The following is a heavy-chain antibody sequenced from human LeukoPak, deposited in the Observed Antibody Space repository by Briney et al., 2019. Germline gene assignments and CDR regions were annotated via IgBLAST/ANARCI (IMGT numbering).Heavy chain of an antibody. CDR2: MNPNSGNT. J-gene: IGHJ4*02. D-gene: IGHD3-10*01. Sequence: ASVKVSCKASGYTFTGYYMHWVRQAPGQGLEWMGWMNPNSGNTGYAQKFQGRVTMTRNTSISTAYMELSSLRSEDTAVYYCARVRGYYGSGSYKDYWGQGTLVTVSS. V-gene: IGHV1-8*02. CDR3: ARVRGYYGSGSYKDY. CDR1: GYTFTGYY.